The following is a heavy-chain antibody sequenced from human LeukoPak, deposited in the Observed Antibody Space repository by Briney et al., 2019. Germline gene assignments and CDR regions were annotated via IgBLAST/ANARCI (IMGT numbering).Heavy chain of an antibody. J-gene: IGHJ5*02. CDR2: IYPGDSDT. Sequence: GESLKISCKGSGYSFTSYWFGWVRQMPGKGLEWMGIIYPGDSDTRYSPSFQGQVTISADKSISTAYLQWSSLKASDTAMYYCARRRYCSSTSCYFGPSWFDPWGQGTLVTVSS. CDR3: ARRRYCSSTSCYFGPSWFDP. D-gene: IGHD2-2*01. CDR1: GYSFTSYW. V-gene: IGHV5-51*01.